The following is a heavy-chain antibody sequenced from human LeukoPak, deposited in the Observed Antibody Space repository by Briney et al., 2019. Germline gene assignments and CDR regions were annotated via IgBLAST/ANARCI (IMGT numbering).Heavy chain of an antibody. CDR1: GYTFTSYG. CDR2: ISVYNGNT. J-gene: IGHJ4*02. CDR3: ARGDYFDSSGYSGASLFDY. V-gene: IGHV1-18*01. D-gene: IGHD3-22*01. Sequence: ASVKVSCKASGYTFTSYGISWVRQAPGQGLEWMGWISVYNGNTNYAQKLQGRVTMTTDTSTTTAYMELRSLRSDDTAVYYCARGDYFDSSGYSGASLFDYWGQGTLVTVAS.